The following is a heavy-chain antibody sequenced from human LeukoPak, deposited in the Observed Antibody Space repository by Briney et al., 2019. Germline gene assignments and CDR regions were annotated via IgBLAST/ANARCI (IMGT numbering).Heavy chain of an antibody. D-gene: IGHD3-22*01. J-gene: IGHJ4*02. Sequence: SETLSLTCTVSGGSINSRSDYWGWIRQPPGKGLEWIGSIYYSGSTHYNPSLKSRVTMSIDTSKNQFSLKLSSVTAADTAVYYCARYSHDSSGYQYYFDYWGQGTLVTVSS. CDR3: ARYSHDSSGYQYYFDY. V-gene: IGHV4-39*01. CDR1: GGSINSRSDY. CDR2: IYYSGST.